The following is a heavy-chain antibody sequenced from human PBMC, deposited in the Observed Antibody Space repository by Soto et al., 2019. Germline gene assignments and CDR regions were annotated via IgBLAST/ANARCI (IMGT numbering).Heavy chain of an antibody. CDR2: TYDRSKWYN. V-gene: IGHV6-1*01. CDR3: ARATRTWFDP. Sequence: SPTLSLTCAISGDSVSSNSATWNWIRQSPSRGLEWLGRTYDRSKWYNEYAVSVKSRITINPDTSKNQFSLQLNSVTPEDTAVYYCARATRTWFDPWGQGILVTVSS. J-gene: IGHJ5*02. D-gene: IGHD4-17*01. CDR1: GDSVSSNSAT.